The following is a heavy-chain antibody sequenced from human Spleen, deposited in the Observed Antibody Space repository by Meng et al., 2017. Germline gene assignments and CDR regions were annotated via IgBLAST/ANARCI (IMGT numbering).Heavy chain of an antibody. Sequence: GSLRLSCTVSGGSISSYYWGWIRQPPGKGLEWIGSVFHTGYNYNNPSLQSRVTISVDTSKNQFSLKLSSVTAADTAVYYCARDASAKSQGYWGQGTLVTVSS. D-gene: IGHD3-3*01. CDR2: VFHTGYN. CDR1: GGSISSYY. J-gene: IGHJ4*02. CDR3: ARDASAKSQGY. V-gene: IGHV4-38-2*02.